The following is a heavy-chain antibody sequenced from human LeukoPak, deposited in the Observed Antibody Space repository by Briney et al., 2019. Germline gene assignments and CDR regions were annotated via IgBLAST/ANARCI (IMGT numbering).Heavy chain of an antibody. CDR3: AREIGGGHHYFEH. V-gene: IGHV3-53*05. D-gene: IGHD1-26*01. CDR1: GFTVSTNY. Sequence: PGGSLRLSCAASGFTVSTNYMTWVRQAPGKGLEWVSIIYSGGSTYYADSVKGRFTISRDNSQNTLYLQMNSLRVEDTATYYCAREIGGGHHYFEHWGQGTVVTVSS. CDR2: IYSGGST. J-gene: IGHJ4*02.